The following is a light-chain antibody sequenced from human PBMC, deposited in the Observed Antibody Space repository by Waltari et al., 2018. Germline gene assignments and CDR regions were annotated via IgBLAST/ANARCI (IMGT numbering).Light chain of an antibody. CDR2: EVT. CDR3: CSYAGDTSVL. Sequence: QSALTQPASVSGSPGQSITISCTGTSSDVGGYNLVSWYQQHPGKAPKLMIYEVTKRPSGVSNLFSCSKSGNTASLTISGLQAEDEADYYCCSYAGDTSVLFGGGTKLTVL. J-gene: IGLJ2*01. CDR1: SSDVGGYNL. V-gene: IGLV2-23*02.